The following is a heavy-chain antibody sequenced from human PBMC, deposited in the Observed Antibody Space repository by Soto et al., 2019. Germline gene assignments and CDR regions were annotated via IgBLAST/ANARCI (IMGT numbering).Heavy chain of an antibody. V-gene: IGHV3-48*01. D-gene: IGHD2-15*01. J-gene: IGHJ4*02. CDR3: ARDSAYSFDY. CDR1: GFKFSDYS. Sequence: EVQLVESGGGLVQPGGSLRLSCTASGFKFSDYSMNWVRQAPGKGLEWASYIGTSTSTVYYADSVEGRFSISRDNAKNSLYLQMNSLRAEYAAVYYCARDSAYSFDYWGQGILVTVSP. CDR2: IGTSTSTV.